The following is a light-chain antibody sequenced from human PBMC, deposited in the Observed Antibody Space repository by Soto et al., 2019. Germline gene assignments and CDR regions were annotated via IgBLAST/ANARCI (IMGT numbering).Light chain of an antibody. CDR2: RAS. V-gene: IGKV3-15*01. CDR3: QHYNFWPHS. Sequence: EILLTQSPGALAVSPGEVATLSCRAIQSVRDNLAWYQQKPGQAPRLLIYRASIRATGVPARFSGSGSGTEFTLTISGLQSEDVSIYFCQHYNFWPHSFGQGTKVDIK. CDR1: QSVRDN. J-gene: IGKJ2*01.